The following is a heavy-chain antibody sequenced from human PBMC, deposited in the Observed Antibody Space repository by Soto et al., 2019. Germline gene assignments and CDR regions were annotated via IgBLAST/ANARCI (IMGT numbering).Heavy chain of an antibody. D-gene: IGHD5-12*01. V-gene: IGHV3-72*01. CDR2: SRDKVHSHTT. J-gene: IGHJ4*02. CDR3: ASGVVATGYFDY. CDR1: GFTFSDHY. Sequence: EVQLAESGGGLVQPGGSLRLSCAASGFTFSDHYMDWVRQAPGKGLEWVGRSRDKVHSHTTEYAASVKGRFTISRGDSENSLSLHMNSLKTEDTAVYYCASGVVATGYFDYWGQGTLVTVSS.